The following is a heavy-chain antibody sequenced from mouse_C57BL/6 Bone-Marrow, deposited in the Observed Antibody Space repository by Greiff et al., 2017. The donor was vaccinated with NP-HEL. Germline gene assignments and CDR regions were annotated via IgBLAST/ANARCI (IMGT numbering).Heavy chain of an antibody. CDR2: IDPENGDT. J-gene: IGHJ2*01. V-gene: IGHV14-4*01. CDR1: GFNIKDDY. CDR3: TRSLYYFDY. Sequence: VQLQQSGAELVRPGASVKLSCTASGFNIKDDYMHWVKQRPEQGLEWIGWIDPENGDTEYASKFQGKATITADTSFNTAYLQLRSLTSEDTAVYYCTRSLYYFDYWGQGTTLTVSS.